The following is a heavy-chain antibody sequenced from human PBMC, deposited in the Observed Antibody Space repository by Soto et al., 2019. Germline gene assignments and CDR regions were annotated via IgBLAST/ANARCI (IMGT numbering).Heavy chain of an antibody. J-gene: IGHJ6*02. V-gene: IGHV4-30-4*01. CDR2: IYYSGST. CDR1: GGSISSGDYY. Sequence: PSETLSLTCTVSGGSISSGDYYWSWIRQPPGKGLEWIGYIYYSGSTYYNPSLKSRVTISVDTSKNQFSLKLSSVTAADTAVYYCARVRYYDSSGYSYGMDAWGQGTTVTVSS. D-gene: IGHD3-22*01. CDR3: ARVRYYDSSGYSYGMDA.